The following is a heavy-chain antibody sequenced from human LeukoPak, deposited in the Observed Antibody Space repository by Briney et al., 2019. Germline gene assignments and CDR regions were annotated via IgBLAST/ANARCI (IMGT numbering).Heavy chain of an antibody. CDR1: GLTFRAYD. V-gene: IGHV3-33*01. CDR3: ARSIPRYGGSAYYPDY. J-gene: IGHJ4*02. D-gene: IGHD3-22*01. CDR2: IWYNGIND. Sequence: GGPLRPSCTASGLTFRAYDTPWVRQAPGKGREWVAAIWYNGINDDYADSVKGRFTISRDSSKSTLYLQMNGLRAEDTAIYYCARSIPRYGGSAYYPDYWGQGTLVTVSS.